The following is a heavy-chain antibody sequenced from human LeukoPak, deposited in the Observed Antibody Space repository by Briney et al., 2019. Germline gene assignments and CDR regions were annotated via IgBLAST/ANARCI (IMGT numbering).Heavy chain of an antibody. D-gene: IGHD6-6*01. CDR3: AYSSSSSYYYYMDV. CDR2: ISAYKGNT. V-gene: IGHV1-18*01. Sequence: ASVKVSCKASGYTFTSYGISWVRQAPGQGLEWMGWISAYKGNTNYAQKLQGRVTMTTDTSTSTAYMELRSVGSDDTAGYYCAYSSSSSYYYYMDVWGKGTTVTVSS. CDR1: GYTFTSYG. J-gene: IGHJ6*03.